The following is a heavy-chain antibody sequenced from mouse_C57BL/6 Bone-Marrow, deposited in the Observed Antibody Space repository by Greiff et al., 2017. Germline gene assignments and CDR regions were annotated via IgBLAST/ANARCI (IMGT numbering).Heavy chain of an antibody. Sequence: QVQLQQPGAELVMPGASVKLSRKASGYTFTSYWMHWVKQRPGQGLEWIGEIDPSDSYTNYNQKFKGKSTLTVDKSSSTAYMQLSSLTSEDSAVYYCARDYYGSPWYFDVWGTGTTVTVSS. D-gene: IGHD1-1*01. CDR3: ARDYYGSPWYFDV. V-gene: IGHV1-69*01. J-gene: IGHJ1*03. CDR2: IDPSDSYT. CDR1: GYTFTSYW.